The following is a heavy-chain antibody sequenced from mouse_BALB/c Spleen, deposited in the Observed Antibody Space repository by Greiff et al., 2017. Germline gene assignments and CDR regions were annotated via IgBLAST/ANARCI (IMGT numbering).Heavy chain of an antibody. V-gene: IGHV5-15*02. J-gene: IGHJ4*01. CDR1: GFTFSDYG. CDR2: ISNLAYSI. CDR3: ARGGFDYAMDY. Sequence: EVKLMESGGGLVQPGGSRKLSCAASGFTFSDYGMAWVRQAPGKGPEWVAFISNLAYSIYYADTVTGRFTISRENAKNTLYLEMSSLRSEDTAMYYCARGGFDYAMDYWGQGTSVTVSS.